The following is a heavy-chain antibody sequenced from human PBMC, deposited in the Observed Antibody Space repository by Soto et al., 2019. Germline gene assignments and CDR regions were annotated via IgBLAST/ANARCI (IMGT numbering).Heavy chain of an antibody. D-gene: IGHD3-10*01. CDR2: ISYDGSNK. J-gene: IGHJ4*02. V-gene: IGHV3-30-3*01. Sequence: QVQLVESGGVVVQPGRSLRLSCAASGFTFSSYAMHWVRQAPGKGLEWVAVISYDGSNKYYADSVKGRFTISRDNSKNTLYLQMNSLRAEDTAVYYCARAPELYGSGTYTSTKNYFEYWGQGTLVTVSS. CDR1: GFTFSSYA. CDR3: ARAPELYGSGTYTSTKNYFEY.